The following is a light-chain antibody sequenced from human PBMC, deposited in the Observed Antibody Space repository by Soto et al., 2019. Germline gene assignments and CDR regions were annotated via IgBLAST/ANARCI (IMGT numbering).Light chain of an antibody. V-gene: IGKV3-11*01. J-gene: IGKJ5*01. CDR1: QGVSSSY. CDR3: QQRTNGPRGT. CDR2: DAS. Sequence: IVLKQSPGTLSVSHPERGTLSCRASQGVSSSYLAWYQQKPGQAPRLLIYDASNRATGIPARFSGSGSGTDFTLTISSLEPEDFAVYYCQQRTNGPRGTFGDGTRLEI.